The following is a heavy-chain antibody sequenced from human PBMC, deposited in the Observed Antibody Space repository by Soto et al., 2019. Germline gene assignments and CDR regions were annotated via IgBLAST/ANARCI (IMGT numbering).Heavy chain of an antibody. CDR2: IYTSGST. J-gene: IGHJ4*02. V-gene: IGHV4-4*07. CDR1: GGSISSYY. Sequence: SETLSLTCTVSGGSISSYYWSWIRQPAGKGLEWIGRIYTSGSTNYNPSLKSRVTISVDTSKNQFSLKLSSVTAADTAVYYCASTYCSGGSCPPHFDYWGQGTLVTVSS. CDR3: ASTYCSGGSCPPHFDY. D-gene: IGHD2-15*01.